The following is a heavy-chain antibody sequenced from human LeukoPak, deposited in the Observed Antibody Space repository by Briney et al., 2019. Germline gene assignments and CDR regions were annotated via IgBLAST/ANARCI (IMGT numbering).Heavy chain of an antibody. V-gene: IGHV1-2*06. CDR2: INPNSGGT. J-gene: IGHJ4*02. D-gene: IGHD3-10*01. CDR1: GYTFTGYY. Sequence: GASVKVSCKASGYTFTGYYMHWVRQAPGQGLEWMGRINPNSGGTNYAQKFQGRVTMTRDTSISTAYMELSRLRSDDTAVYYCARDITMVRGVIKHDYWGQGTLVTVS. CDR3: ARDITMVRGVIKHDY.